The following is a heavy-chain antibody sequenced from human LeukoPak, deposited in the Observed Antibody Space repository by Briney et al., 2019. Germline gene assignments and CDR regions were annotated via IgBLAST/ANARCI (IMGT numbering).Heavy chain of an antibody. CDR2: ISGSGGST. CDR1: RFTFCSSA. V-gene: IGHV3-23*01. Sequence: GGSLRHSPAPSRFTFCSSAMSGGRAALREGVEWVSAISGSGGSTYYAESVKGRFTISRDNSKNTLYLQMNSVRAEDTAVYYCAKGGYCSGGSCPYAFDIWGQGTMVTVSS. D-gene: IGHD2-15*01. J-gene: IGHJ3*02. CDR3: AKGGYCSGGSCPYAFDI.